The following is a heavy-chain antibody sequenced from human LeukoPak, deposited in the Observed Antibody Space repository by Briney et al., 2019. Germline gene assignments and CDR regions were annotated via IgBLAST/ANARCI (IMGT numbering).Heavy chain of an antibody. CDR2: ISYDGSNK. V-gene: IGHV3-30*04. CDR1: GFTFSSYA. Sequence: PGGSLRLSCAASGFTFSSYAMHWVRQAPGKGLEWVAVISYDGSNKYYADSVKGRFTISRDNSKNTLYLQMNSLRAEDTAVYYCARARGYSYGYPEYYFDYWGQGTLVTVSS. CDR3: ARARGYSYGYPEYYFDY. J-gene: IGHJ4*02. D-gene: IGHD5-18*01.